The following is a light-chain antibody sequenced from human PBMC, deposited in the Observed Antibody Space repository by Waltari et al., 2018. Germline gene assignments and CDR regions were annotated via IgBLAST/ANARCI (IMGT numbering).Light chain of an antibody. CDR3: QQYYSYST. V-gene: IGKV1-8*01. Sequence: AIRMTQSPSSLPASTGDRVTITCRASQGISSYLAWYQQKPGKAPKLLIYAASTLQSGVPSRFSGSGSGTDFTLTISCLQSEDFATYYCQQYYSYSTFGQGTKVGIK. J-gene: IGKJ1*01. CDR2: AAS. CDR1: QGISSY.